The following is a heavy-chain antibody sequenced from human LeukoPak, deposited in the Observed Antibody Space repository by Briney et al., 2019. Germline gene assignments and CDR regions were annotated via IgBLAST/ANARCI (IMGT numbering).Heavy chain of an antibody. CDR1: GFTFSSYA. Sequence: GGSLRLSCAASGFTFSSYAMSWVRQAPGKGLEWVSAISGSGGSTYYADSVKGRFTISRDNSKNTLYLQMNSLRAEDTVVYYCAKDSFHYYDSSGYDYWGQGTLVTVSS. J-gene: IGHJ4*02. V-gene: IGHV3-23*01. CDR2: ISGSGGST. D-gene: IGHD3-22*01. CDR3: AKDSFHYYDSSGYDY.